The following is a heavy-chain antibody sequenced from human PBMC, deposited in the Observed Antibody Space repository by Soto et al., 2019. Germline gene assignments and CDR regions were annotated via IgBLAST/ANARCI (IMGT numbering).Heavy chain of an antibody. D-gene: IGHD1-26*01. V-gene: IGHV4-61*01. CDR3: ARVSWEFRFDP. Sequence: QVQLQESGPGLVKPSETLSLTCTVSGASVTSGSYYWSWIRQPPGKGLEWIGYMYYRGSTNYNTSLESRVDISVDTSSNQVTLNVSSVTAADTAVYYCARVSWEFRFDPWGQGTLVTVSS. J-gene: IGHJ5*02. CDR2: MYYRGST. CDR1: GASVTSGSYY.